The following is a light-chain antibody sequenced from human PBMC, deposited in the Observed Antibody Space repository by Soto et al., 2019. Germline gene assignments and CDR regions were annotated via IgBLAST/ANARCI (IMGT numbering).Light chain of an antibody. CDR3: QQYDNSPIT. CDR2: DAS. V-gene: IGKV3-20*01. CDR1: QSIRSGR. Sequence: EIVLTQSPDTLTLSPGDRATLSCRASQSIRSGRLAWYQQKPGQAPRLVIFDASNRASGTPERFTGSGSETDFTLTISRLEPEDFAVYYCQQYDNSPITFGQGTRLEIK. J-gene: IGKJ5*01.